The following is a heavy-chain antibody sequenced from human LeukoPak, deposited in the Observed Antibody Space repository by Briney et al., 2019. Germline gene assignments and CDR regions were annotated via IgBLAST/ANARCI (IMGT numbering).Heavy chain of an antibody. Sequence: TSETLSLTCTVSGVSINSYYWSWIRQPAGKGREWIVRIYTTGSTNYNPSLKSRVTMSVDTSKNQYSLMLSSVTAADTAVYYYARDASYGGNRYYYYYYMDVWGKGTTVTVSS. J-gene: IGHJ6*03. D-gene: IGHD4-23*01. V-gene: IGHV4-4*07. CDR3: ARDASYGGNRYYYYYYMDV. CDR2: IYTTGST. CDR1: GVSINSYY.